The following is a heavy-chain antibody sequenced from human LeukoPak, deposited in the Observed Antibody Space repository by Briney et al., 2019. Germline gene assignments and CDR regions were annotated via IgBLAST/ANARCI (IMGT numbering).Heavy chain of an antibody. V-gene: IGHV3-21*01. CDR1: GFTFNTFT. Sequence: GGSLRLSCAASGFTFNTFTMNWVRQAPGKGLEWVSSITSGGDYIYYADSVKGRFTTSRDNAKNSLSLQLNSLRVEDTAVYYCARGHYDVLAASYKWTPDYWGQGTLVTVSS. D-gene: IGHD3-9*01. CDR3: ARGHYDVLAASYKWTPDY. CDR2: ITSGGDYI. J-gene: IGHJ4*02.